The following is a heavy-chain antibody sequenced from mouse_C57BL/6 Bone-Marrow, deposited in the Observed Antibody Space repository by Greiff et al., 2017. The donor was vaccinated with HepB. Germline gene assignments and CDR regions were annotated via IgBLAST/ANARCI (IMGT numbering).Heavy chain of an antibody. Sequence: EVQLQESGGDLVKPGGSLKLSCAASGFTFSSYGMSWVRQTPDKRLEWVATISSGGSYTYYPDSVKGRFTISRDNAKNTLYLQMSSLKSEDTAMYYCARHYGSSFYWYFDVWGTGTTVTVSS. D-gene: IGHD1-1*01. V-gene: IGHV5-6*01. J-gene: IGHJ1*03. CDR2: ISSGGSYT. CDR3: ARHYGSSFYWYFDV. CDR1: GFTFSSYG.